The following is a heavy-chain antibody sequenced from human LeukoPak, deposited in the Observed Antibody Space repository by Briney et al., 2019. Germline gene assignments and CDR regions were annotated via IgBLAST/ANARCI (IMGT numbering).Heavy chain of an antibody. CDR1: GFTFSSYW. CDR3: ARMAYSYGERTFDY. V-gene: IGHV3-7*01. Sequence: GGSLRLSCAASGFTFSSYWMSWVRQAPGKGLEWVANIKQDGSEKYYVDSVKGRFTISRDNAKNSLYLQMNSLRAEDTAVYYCARMAYSYGERTFDYWGQGTLVTVSS. J-gene: IGHJ4*02. D-gene: IGHD5-18*01. CDR2: IKQDGSEK.